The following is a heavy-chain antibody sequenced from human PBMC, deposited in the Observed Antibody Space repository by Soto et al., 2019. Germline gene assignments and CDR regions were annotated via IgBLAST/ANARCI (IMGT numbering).Heavy chain of an antibody. CDR2: IYYSGST. Sequence: SETLSLTGTVSDGSISSSSYSWGWIRQPPGKGLEWIGSIYYSGSTYYNPSLKSRVTISVDTSKNQFSLKLSSVTAADTAVYYCARRVRIVGIYYYYDGMDVWGQGTTVTVSS. D-gene: IGHD1-26*01. CDR1: DGSISSSSYS. CDR3: ARRVRIVGIYYYYDGMDV. J-gene: IGHJ6*02. V-gene: IGHV4-39*01.